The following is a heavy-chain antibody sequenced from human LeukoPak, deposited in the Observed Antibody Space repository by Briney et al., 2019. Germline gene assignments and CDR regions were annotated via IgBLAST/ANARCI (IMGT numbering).Heavy chain of an antibody. J-gene: IGHJ5*02. D-gene: IGHD6-25*01. CDR1: GGTFSSYA. CDR2: INPNSGGT. Sequence: ASVKVSCKASGGTFSSYAFKWVRQAPGQGLEWMGWINPNSGGTNYAQKFQGRVTMTRNTSINTAYMELSSLRSEDTAVYYCARAAGATRRGSGFDPWGQGPLVTVSS. V-gene: IGHV1-8*01. CDR3: ARAAGATRRGSGFDP.